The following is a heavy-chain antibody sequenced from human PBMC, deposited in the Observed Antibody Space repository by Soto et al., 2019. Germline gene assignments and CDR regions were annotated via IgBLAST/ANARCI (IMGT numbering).Heavy chain of an antibody. D-gene: IGHD2-8*01. V-gene: IGHV6-1*01. CDR3: ARDCLGKCTNGVWRVTDYYYYMDV. J-gene: IGHJ6*03. CDR1: GDSVSSNSAA. Sequence: PSQTLSLTCAISGDSVSSNSAAWNWIRQSPSRGLEWLGRTYYRSKWYNDYAVSVKSRITINPDTSKNQFSLQLNSVTPEDTAVYYCARDCLGKCTNGVWRVTDYYYYMDVWGKGTTVTVSS. CDR2: TYYRSKWYN.